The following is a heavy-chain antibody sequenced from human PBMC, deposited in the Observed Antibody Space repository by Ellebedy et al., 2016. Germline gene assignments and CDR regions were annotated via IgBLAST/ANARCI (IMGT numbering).Heavy chain of an antibody. Sequence: SETLSLTCAVYGASFTDYYWTWIRQPPGKGLEWIGEIHPSGSSTYNPSLKSRVTISLDTSKNQISLKLNSVTAADTAVYYCARDPISGGEWGQGTMVAVSS. D-gene: IGHD3-10*01. J-gene: IGHJ4*02. V-gene: IGHV4-34*01. CDR3: ARDPISGGE. CDR2: IHPSGSS. CDR1: GASFTDYY.